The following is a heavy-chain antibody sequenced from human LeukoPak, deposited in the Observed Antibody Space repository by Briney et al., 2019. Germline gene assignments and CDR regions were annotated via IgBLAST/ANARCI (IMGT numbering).Heavy chain of an antibody. J-gene: IGHJ4*02. CDR3: AREEGLDY. D-gene: IGHD5-12*01. CDR2: ISSSGSTI. V-gene: IGHV3-48*03. Sequence: PGGSLRLSCAASGFSFGRFEMNWVRQAPGKGLEWVSYISSSGSTIDYADSVKGRFTISRDNAKNSLYLQMNSLRAEDTAVYYCAREEGLDYWGQGTLVTVSS. CDR1: GFSFGRFE.